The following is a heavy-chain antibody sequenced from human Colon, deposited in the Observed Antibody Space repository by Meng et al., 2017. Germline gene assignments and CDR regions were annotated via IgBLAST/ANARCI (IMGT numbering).Heavy chain of an antibody. CDR3: ARTAMLDS. V-gene: IGHV1-8*01. CDR2: MNPNNGNT. Sequence: QVQVVQSGAEVRKPGASVKVTCKPSGYTFTSSDINWVRQATGRGLEWLGWMNPNNGNTGSAQKFQGRVSMTRDTSIGTAYMELSGLTSEDTAVYYCARTAMLDSWGQGTLVTVSS. CDR1: GYTFTSSD. D-gene: IGHD2-2*01. J-gene: IGHJ5*01.